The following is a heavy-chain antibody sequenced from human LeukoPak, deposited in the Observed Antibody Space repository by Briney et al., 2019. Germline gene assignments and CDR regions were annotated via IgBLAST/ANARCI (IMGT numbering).Heavy chain of an antibody. CDR3: ARVSPLGSSSSGWFDP. Sequence: SETLSLTCTVSSGSISSGGYYWSWIRQHPGKGLEWIGYIYYSGSTYYNPSLKSRVTISVDTSKNQFSLKLSSVTAADTAVYYCARVSPLGSSSSGWFDPWGQGTLITVSS. V-gene: IGHV4-31*03. CDR2: IYYSGST. J-gene: IGHJ5*02. D-gene: IGHD6-6*01. CDR1: SGSISSGGYY.